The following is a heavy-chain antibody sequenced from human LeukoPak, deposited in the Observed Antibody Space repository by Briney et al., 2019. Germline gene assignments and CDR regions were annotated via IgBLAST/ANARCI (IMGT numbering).Heavy chain of an antibody. V-gene: IGHV4-59*01. D-gene: IGHD3-10*01. CDR3: ARVRYYYGSGSYYKGLFDL. CDR1: GGSISDYY. CDR2: IYYRGTT. J-gene: IGHJ4*02. Sequence: SETLSLTCTVSGGSISDYYWSWIRQPPGKGLEWIGSIYYRGTTNYNPSLQSRVTMSVDSSENQFSLKLTSVTAADTAVFYCARVRYYYGSGSYYKGLFDLWGQGTLVTVPS.